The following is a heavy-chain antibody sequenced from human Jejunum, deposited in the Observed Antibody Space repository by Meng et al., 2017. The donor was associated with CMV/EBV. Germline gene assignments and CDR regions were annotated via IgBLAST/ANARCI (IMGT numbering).Heavy chain of an antibody. Sequence: FTFEEYGMSWVRQVAGRGLGWVSGIDWKGVSTGYADSVKDRFTISGDNAKKSVFLQMNSLAAEDTALYHCAREPGGRQYYYGLDVWGKGTTVTVSS. V-gene: IGHV3-20*01. D-gene: IGHD2-15*01. J-gene: IGHJ6*04. CDR3: AREPGGRQYYYGLDV. CDR1: FTFEEYG. CDR2: IDWKGVST.